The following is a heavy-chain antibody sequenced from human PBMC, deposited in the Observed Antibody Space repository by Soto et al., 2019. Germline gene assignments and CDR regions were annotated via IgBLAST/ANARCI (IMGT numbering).Heavy chain of an antibody. CDR2: ISYSGIT. CDR1: GGSVSSYY. V-gene: IGHV4-59*08. D-gene: IGHD1-20*01. J-gene: IGHJ4*02. CDR3: ARLLLTATTEYFDY. Sequence: SETLSLTCTVSGGSVSSYYWTWIRQPPGKGLEWIGYISYSGITNYNPSLKSRVSISKDTSKNQFSLKLSSVSAADTAVYFCARLLLTATTEYFDYWGLGTLVTVS.